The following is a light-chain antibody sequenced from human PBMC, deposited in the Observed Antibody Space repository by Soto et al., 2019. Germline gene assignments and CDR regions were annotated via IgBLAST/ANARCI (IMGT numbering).Light chain of an antibody. J-gene: IGLJ3*02. CDR3: SSYTTSLTLV. CDR2: GLT. Sequence: QSALTQPASVSGSPGQSITISCTGTSSDIGAYNYVSWYQQHPGKAPKLLIYGLTNRPSGLSNRFSGSKSGNTASLTISGLQAEDDADYYCSSYTTSLTLVFGGGTKVTVL. CDR1: SSDIGAYNY. V-gene: IGLV2-14*01.